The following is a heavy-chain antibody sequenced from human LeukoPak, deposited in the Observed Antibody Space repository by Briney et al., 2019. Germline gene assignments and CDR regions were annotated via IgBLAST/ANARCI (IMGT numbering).Heavy chain of an antibody. V-gene: IGHV4-34*01. J-gene: IGHJ5*02. CDR2: VYYSGSA. CDR1: GGSFSGNY. Sequence: SETLSLTCAVYGGSFSGNYWTWIRQSPAKGLEWIGEVYYSGSANYSPSLKSRVTMSVDTSKNQFSLKLKSVTAADTAIYYCARRSDRNASPLRSWGQGTLVTVSS. D-gene: IGHD2-2*01. CDR3: ARRSDRNASPLRS.